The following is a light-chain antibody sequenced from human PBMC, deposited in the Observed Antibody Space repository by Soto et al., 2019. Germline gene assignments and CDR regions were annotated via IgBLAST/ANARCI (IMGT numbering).Light chain of an antibody. CDR2: DAT. J-gene: IGKJ4*01. V-gene: IGKV3-11*01. Sequence: EIVLTQSPANLSLSPGERATLSCRASQSVNSILAWYQQKPGQAPRLLIYDATNRATGIPARFSGGGSGTDFTLTISSLEPEDSALYYCQQRARWPPLTFGGGSKVEI. CDR3: QQRARWPPLT. CDR1: QSVNSI.